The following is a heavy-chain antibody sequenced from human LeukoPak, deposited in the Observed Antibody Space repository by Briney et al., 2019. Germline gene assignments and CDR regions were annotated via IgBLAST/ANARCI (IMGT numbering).Heavy chain of an antibody. D-gene: IGHD4-17*01. CDR3: AKEDGDKDAFDI. CDR1: GFTFSSYA. CDR2: ISGSGGST. V-gene: IGHV3-23*01. J-gene: IGHJ3*02. Sequence: GGSLRLSCAASGFTFSSYAMSWVRQAPGKGLEWVSAISGSGGSTYYADSLKGRFTISRDNSKNTLSLQMTSLRAEDTAVYYCAKEDGDKDAFDIWGQGTMVTVSS.